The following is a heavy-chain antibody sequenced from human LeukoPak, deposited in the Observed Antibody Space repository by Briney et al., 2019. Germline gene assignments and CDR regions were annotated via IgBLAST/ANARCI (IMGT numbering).Heavy chain of an antibody. CDR1: GYTFTGYH. CDR2: INPNSGDI. V-gene: IGHV1-2*06. D-gene: IGHD2-2*01. Sequence: GASVKVSCKASGYTFTGYHMHWVRQAPGQGLEWMGRINPNSGDINYAQKFQGRVTMTRGTSISTAYMELSRLRSDDTAVFYCARDYCSSTSCLFDYWGQGTLVTVSS. CDR3: ARDYCSSTSCLFDY. J-gene: IGHJ4*02.